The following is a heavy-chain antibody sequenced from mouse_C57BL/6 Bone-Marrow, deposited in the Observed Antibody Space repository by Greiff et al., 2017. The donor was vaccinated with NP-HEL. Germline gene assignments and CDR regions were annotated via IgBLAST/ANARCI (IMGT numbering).Heavy chain of an antibody. CDR1: GYTFTTYP. CDR3: ARGGNYWYYFDY. J-gene: IGHJ2*01. V-gene: IGHV1-47*01. D-gene: IGHD2-1*01. CDR2: FHPYNDDT. Sequence: QVHVKQSGAELVKPGASVKMSCKASGYTFTTYPIEWVKQNHGKSLEWIGNFHPYNDDTEYNEKFKNKATLTVEKSSSTVYLELSRLPSDDSSVYYCARGGNYWYYFDYWGQGTTLTVSS.